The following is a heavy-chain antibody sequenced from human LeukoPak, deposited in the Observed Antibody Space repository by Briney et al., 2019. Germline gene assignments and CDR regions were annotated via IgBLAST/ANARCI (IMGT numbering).Heavy chain of an antibody. V-gene: IGHV1-8*01. CDR3: ARSAYDFWSGPASDY. D-gene: IGHD3-3*01. J-gene: IGHJ4*02. Sequence: GASVKVSCKASGYTFTSYDINWVRQATGQGREWMGWMNPNSGNTGYAQKFQGRVTMTRNTSISTAYMELSSLRSEDTAVYYCARSAYDFWSGPASDYWGQGTLVTVSS. CDR1: GYTFTSYD. CDR2: MNPNSGNT.